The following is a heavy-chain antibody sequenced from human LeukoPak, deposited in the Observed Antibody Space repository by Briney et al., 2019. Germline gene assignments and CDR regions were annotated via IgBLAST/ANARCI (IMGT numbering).Heavy chain of an antibody. CDR1: GGSISSSSHY. Sequence: PSETLSLTCTVSGGSISSSSHYWGWIRQLPGKGLEWIGVSTYYNPSLKNRVTISRDTSKNQFSLKLSSVTAADTATYYCARAGYTYGIISYFDSWGQGTLVTVSS. V-gene: IGHV4-39*01. CDR3: ARAGYTYGIISYFDS. CDR2: VST. D-gene: IGHD5-18*01. J-gene: IGHJ4*02.